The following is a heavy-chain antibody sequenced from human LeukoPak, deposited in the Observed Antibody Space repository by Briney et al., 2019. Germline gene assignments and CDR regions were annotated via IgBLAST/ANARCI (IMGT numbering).Heavy chain of an antibody. CDR2: ISSSSSYI. CDR1: GFTFSSYS. D-gene: IGHD3-10*01. J-gene: IGHJ5*02. CDR3: AGTMVRGVRTRMNWFDP. Sequence: PGGSLRLSCAASGFTFSSYSMNWVRQAPGKGLEWVSSISSSSSYIYYADSVEGRFTISRDNAKNSLYLQMNSLRAEDTAVYYCAGTMVRGVRTRMNWFDPWGQGTLVTVSS. V-gene: IGHV3-21*01.